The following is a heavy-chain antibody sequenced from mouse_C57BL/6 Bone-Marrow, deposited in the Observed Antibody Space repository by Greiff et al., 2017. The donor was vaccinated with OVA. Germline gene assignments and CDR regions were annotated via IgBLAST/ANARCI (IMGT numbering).Heavy chain of an antibody. CDR1: GFTFSSYG. CDR2: ISSGGSYT. J-gene: IGHJ2*01. Sequence: VQLKESGGDLVKPGGSLKLSCAASGFTFSSYGMSWVRQTPDKRLEWVATISSGGSYTYYPDSVKGRFTISRDNAKNTLYLQMSSLKSADTAMYYCARHLGYWGQGTTLTVSS. CDR3: ARHLGY. V-gene: IGHV5-6*01.